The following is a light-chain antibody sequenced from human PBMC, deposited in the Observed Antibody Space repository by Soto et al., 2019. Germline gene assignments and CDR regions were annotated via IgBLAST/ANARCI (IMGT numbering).Light chain of an antibody. CDR2: AAS. V-gene: IGKV1-39*01. CDR3: QQSYSTPRT. CDR1: QSISSY. J-gene: IGKJ1*01. Sequence: DIQMTQSPSSLSASLGDRVTITCRAGQSISSYLNWYQQKPGKAPKLLIYAASSLQSGVPSRFSGSGSGTDFTLTISSLQPEDFATYYCQQSYSTPRTFGQGTKVDI.